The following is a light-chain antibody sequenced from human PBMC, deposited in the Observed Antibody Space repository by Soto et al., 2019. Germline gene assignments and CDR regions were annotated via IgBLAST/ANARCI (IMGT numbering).Light chain of an antibody. Sequence: DILITHSLSTLSASVRARVTITCRASQSISSWLAWYQQKPGKAPNLLIYKASHLENGVPSRFSGSGSGTEFTLTISSLQPGDFATYYCQHYNTYPWTFGQGTKVDIK. V-gene: IGKV1-5*03. CDR1: QSISSW. CDR3: QHYNTYPWT. J-gene: IGKJ1*01. CDR2: KAS.